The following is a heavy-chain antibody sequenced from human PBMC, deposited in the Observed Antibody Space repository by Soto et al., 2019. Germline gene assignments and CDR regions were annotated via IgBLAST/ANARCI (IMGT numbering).Heavy chain of an antibody. J-gene: IGHJ6*02. V-gene: IGHV3-48*02. CDR1: GFTFSSYS. Sequence: EVQLVESGGGLVQPGGSLRLSCAASGFTFSSYSMNWVRQAPGKGLEWVSYISRSSSTIYYADSVKGRFTISRDNAKNSLFLQMNSLRDEDTAMYYCAREDFDDSSGYYPIPFGMDVWGQGTTVTVSS. D-gene: IGHD3-22*01. CDR2: ISRSSSTI. CDR3: AREDFDDSSGYYPIPFGMDV.